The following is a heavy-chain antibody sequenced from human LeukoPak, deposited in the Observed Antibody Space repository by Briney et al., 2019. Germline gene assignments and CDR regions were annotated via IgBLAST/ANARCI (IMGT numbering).Heavy chain of an antibody. Sequence: SVKVSCKASGYTFTSYYMHWVRQAPGQGLEWMGIINPSGGRTSYAQKFQGRVTMTRDTSTSTVYMELSSLRSEDTAVYYCARDWYYYGSGPGTNWFDPWGQGTLVTVSS. CDR3: ARDWYYYGSGPGTNWFDP. CDR2: INPSGGRT. D-gene: IGHD3-10*01. CDR1: GYTFTSYY. J-gene: IGHJ5*02. V-gene: IGHV1-46*01.